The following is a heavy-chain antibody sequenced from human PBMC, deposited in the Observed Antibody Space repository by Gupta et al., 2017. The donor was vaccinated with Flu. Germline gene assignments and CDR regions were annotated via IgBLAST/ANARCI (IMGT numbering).Heavy chain of an antibody. V-gene: IGHV1-46*01. CDR3: ARGPPNYDILTGYYISQAFDI. D-gene: IGHD3-9*01. CDR1: GSTFPNHH. CDR2: INPSGGST. J-gene: IGHJ3*02. Sequence: QVQLVQSGAEVKKTGASAEDSCKASGSTFPNHHRHWVRQTRGHGLEWMGIINPSGGSTSYAQKFQGRVTMHRDTSTSTVYMELSSLRSADTGVYYCARGPPNYDILTGYYISQAFDIWGQGTMVTVSS.